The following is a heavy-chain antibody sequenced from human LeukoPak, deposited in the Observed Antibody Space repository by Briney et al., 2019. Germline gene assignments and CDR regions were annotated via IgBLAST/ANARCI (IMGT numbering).Heavy chain of an antibody. CDR3: ARYSITMVQGVIVYYYYYMDV. J-gene: IGHJ6*03. D-gene: IGHD3-10*01. V-gene: IGHV4-4*07. Sequence: SGTLSLTCTVSGGSISSYYWSWIRQPAGKGLEWIGRIYTSGSTNYNPSLKSRVTMSVDTSKNQFSLKLSSVTASDTAVYYCARYSITMVQGVIVYYYYYMDVWGKGTTVTISS. CDR2: IYTSGST. CDR1: GGSISSYY.